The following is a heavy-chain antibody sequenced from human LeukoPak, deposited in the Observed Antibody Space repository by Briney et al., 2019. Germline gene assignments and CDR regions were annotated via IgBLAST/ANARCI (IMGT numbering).Heavy chain of an antibody. J-gene: IGHJ3*02. D-gene: IGHD3-10*01. V-gene: IGHV3-7*01. Sequence: GGSLRLSCAASGFTFSSYWMSWVRQAPGEGLEWVANIKQDGREKYYVDSVKGRFTISRDNAKNSLYLQMNSLRAEDTAVYYCARGLTPRWFGELVSAFDIWGQGTMVTVSS. CDR1: GFTFSSYW. CDR3: ARGLTPRWFGELVSAFDI. CDR2: IKQDGREK.